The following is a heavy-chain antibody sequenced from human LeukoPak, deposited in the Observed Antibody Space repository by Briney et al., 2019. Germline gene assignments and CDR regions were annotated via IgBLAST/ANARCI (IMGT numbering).Heavy chain of an antibody. Sequence: GSSVKVSCKVSGGTFSSYAISWVRQAPGQGLEWMGGIIPIFGTANYAQKFQGRVTITADESTSTAYMELSSLRSEDTAVYYCARDGYSSSSPDYYYYMDVWGKGTTVTVSS. J-gene: IGHJ6*03. D-gene: IGHD6-6*01. CDR3: ARDGYSSSSPDYYYYMDV. CDR2: IIPIFGTA. CDR1: GGTFSSYA. V-gene: IGHV1-69*01.